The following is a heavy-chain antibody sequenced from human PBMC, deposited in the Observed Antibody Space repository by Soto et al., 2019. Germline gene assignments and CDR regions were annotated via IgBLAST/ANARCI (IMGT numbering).Heavy chain of an antibody. CDR3: ARRTPLYASESSRFDS. V-gene: IGHV4-34*01. J-gene: IGHJ5*01. D-gene: IGHD3-10*01. CDR2: INHSGST. CDR1: GGSFSGYY. Sequence: PSETLSLTCAVYGGSFSGYYWSWIRQPPGKGLEWIGEINHSGSTNYNPSLKSRVTISADTSNNQFSLRLTSVTPADTAVYYCARRTPLYASESSRFDSWGQGALVTVSS.